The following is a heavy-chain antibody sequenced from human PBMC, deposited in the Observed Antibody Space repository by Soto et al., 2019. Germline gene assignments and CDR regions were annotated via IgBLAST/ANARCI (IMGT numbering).Heavy chain of an antibody. CDR1: GGSFSGYF. CDR3: ARGGRSDWQVAFDF. J-gene: IGHJ3*01. D-gene: IGHD2-21*02. Sequence: SETLSLTCAVYGGSFSGYFWNWIRQTPGKGLEWIGKVNHNGRNNYNPSLKSRVTISLDMSKNQISLKLTSVTAADTAVYYCARGGRSDWQVAFDFWGQGTMVTVSS. CDR2: VNHNGRN. V-gene: IGHV4-34*01.